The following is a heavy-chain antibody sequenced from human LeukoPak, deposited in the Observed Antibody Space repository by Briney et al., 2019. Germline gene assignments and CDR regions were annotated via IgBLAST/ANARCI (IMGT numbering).Heavy chain of an antibody. CDR3: PKSGPKYEAVS. Sequence: SETLSLTCTVSGSSIRTYTHWGWIRQPPGKGLEWIGSIHHTGKTYYNPSLESRVTISVDTSKNQFSLKLSSVSAGDTAFDFCPKSGPKYEAVSWGQGTLVTVSS. D-gene: IGHD3-3*01. CDR1: GSSIRTYTH. CDR2: IHHTGKT. J-gene: IGHJ5*02. V-gene: IGHV4-38-2*02.